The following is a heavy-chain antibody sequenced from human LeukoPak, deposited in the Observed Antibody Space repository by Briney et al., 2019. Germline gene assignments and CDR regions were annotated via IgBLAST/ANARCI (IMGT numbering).Heavy chain of an antibody. Sequence: ASVKVSCKASGYTFTGYYMHWVRQAPGQGLEWMGRINPNSGGTNYAQKLQGRVTMTRDTSISTAYMELSRLRSDDTAVYYCARGRRREIAVAGKDFDYWGQGTLVTVSS. CDR2: INPNSGGT. CDR1: GYTFTGYY. V-gene: IGHV1-2*06. J-gene: IGHJ4*02. D-gene: IGHD6-19*01. CDR3: ARGRRREIAVAGKDFDY.